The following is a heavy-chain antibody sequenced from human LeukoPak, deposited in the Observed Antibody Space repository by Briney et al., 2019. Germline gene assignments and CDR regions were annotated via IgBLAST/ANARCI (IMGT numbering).Heavy chain of an antibody. J-gene: IGHJ4*02. V-gene: IGHV3-11*01. D-gene: IGHD2-15*01. CDR3: ARHFCSGGSCYSLQYYFDY. Sequence: GGSLRLSCAASGFTFSDYYMSWIRQAPGKVLEWVSYISSSGSTIYYADSVKGRFTISRDNAKKSLYLQMNSLRAEDTAVYYWARHFCSGGSCYSLQYYFDYWGQGTLVTVSS. CDR2: ISSSGSTI. CDR1: GFTFSDYY.